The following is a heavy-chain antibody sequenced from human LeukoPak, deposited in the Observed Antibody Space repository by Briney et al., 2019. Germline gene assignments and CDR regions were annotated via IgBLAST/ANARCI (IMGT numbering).Heavy chain of an antibody. D-gene: IGHD3-10*01. Sequence: SETLSLTCTVSGGSISSSSYYWGWIRQPPGKGLEWIGSIYYSGSTYYNPSLKSRVTISVDTSKNQFSLKLSSVTAADTAVYYCARDHKKRVGFGEPRFDPWGQGTLVTVSS. V-gene: IGHV4-39*02. J-gene: IGHJ5*02. CDR3: ARDHKKRVGFGEPRFDP. CDR1: GGSISSSSYY. CDR2: IYYSGST.